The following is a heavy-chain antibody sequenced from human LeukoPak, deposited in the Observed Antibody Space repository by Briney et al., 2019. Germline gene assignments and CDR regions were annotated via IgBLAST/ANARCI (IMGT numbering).Heavy chain of an antibody. V-gene: IGHV3-33*06. CDR2: VWADGRTK. CDR1: GLDFGSHG. CDR3: AKDPARSMDV. Sequence: GGSLRLSCAVSGLDFGSHGCHWVRQAPGKGLEWVAAVWADGRTKDVAGSVKGRFTASRNNSDNTVFLQMNDLRVEDTAMYYCAKDPARSMDVWGKGTTVIVSS. J-gene: IGHJ6*03.